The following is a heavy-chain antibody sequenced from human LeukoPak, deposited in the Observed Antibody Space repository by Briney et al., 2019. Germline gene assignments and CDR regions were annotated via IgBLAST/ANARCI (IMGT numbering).Heavy chain of an antibody. CDR3: ASSGATRNY. D-gene: IGHD1-26*01. Sequence: SETLSLTCTVSAGSISSYYWSWIRQPPGKGLEWIGEINHSGSTNYNPSLKSRVTISVDTSKNQFSLKLSSVTAADTAVYYCASSGATRNYWGQGTLVTVSS. J-gene: IGHJ4*02. V-gene: IGHV4-34*01. CDR1: AGSISSYY. CDR2: INHSGST.